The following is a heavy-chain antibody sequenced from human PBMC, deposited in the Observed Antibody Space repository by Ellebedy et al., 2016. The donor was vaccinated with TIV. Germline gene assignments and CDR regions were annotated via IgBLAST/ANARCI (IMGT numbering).Heavy chain of an antibody. CDR2: ITSGGAT. CDR1: GLTFASYA. Sequence: GESLKISXVASGLTFASYAINWVRQAPGKGLEWVSGITSGGATYYADSVEGRFTISRDNAKNSLFLQMNNLRAEDTAVYYCARDRAEGVADYFNPWGRGTLVTVSS. D-gene: IGHD3-16*01. V-gene: IGHV3-69-1*01. J-gene: IGHJ5*02. CDR3: ARDRAEGVADYFNP.